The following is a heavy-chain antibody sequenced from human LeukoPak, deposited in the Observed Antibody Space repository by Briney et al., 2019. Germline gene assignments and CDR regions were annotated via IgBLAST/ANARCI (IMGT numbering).Heavy chain of an antibody. CDR3: ARDNFGWYERGGDYFDY. J-gene: IGHJ4*02. Sequence: GGSLRLSCAVSGFALSNYAMHWVRRAPDRGLEWLAVIIYDGNTIYNEDSVTGRFTISRDNSKNTLYLQMNTLSAEDTAVYYCARDNFGWYERGGDYFDYWGQGALVTVSS. V-gene: IGHV3-30*04. CDR1: GFALSNYA. CDR2: IIYDGNTI. D-gene: IGHD6-19*01.